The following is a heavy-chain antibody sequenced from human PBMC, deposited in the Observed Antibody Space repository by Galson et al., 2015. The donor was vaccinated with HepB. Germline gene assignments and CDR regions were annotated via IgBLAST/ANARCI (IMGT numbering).Heavy chain of an antibody. CDR3: ARAPSWQLVNFDY. V-gene: IGHV3-48*01. Sequence: SLRLSCAASGFTFSSYSMNWVRQAPGKGLEWVSYISSSSSTIYYADSVKGRFTISRDNAKNSLYVQMNSLRTEDTAVYYCARAPSWQLVNFDYWGQGTLVTVSS. CDR2: ISSSSSTI. D-gene: IGHD6-13*01. CDR1: GFTFSSYS. J-gene: IGHJ4*02.